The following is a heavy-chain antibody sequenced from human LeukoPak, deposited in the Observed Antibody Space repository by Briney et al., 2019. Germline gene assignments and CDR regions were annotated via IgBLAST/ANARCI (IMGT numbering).Heavy chain of an antibody. V-gene: IGHV4-38-2*02. CDR3: ARGQTYYYDSSGYYYFDY. J-gene: IGHJ4*02. Sequence: SETLSLTCTVSGYSISSGYYWGWIRQPPGKGLEWIGSIYYSGSTYYNPSLKSRVTISVDTSKNQFSLKLSSVTAADTAVYYCARGQTYYYDSSGYYYFDYWGQGTLVTVSS. D-gene: IGHD3-22*01. CDR2: IYYSGST. CDR1: GYSISSGYY.